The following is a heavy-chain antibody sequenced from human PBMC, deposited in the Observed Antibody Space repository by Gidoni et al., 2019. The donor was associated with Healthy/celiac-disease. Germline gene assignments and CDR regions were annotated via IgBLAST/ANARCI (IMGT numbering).Heavy chain of an antibody. CDR2: IWDDGSNK. V-gene: IGHV3-33*01. CDR1: GFTFSSYG. D-gene: IGHD2-15*01. J-gene: IGHJ4*02. Sequence: QVQLVESGGGVVQPGRSLRLSCAASGFTFSSYGLHWVRQAPGKGLEWGAVIWDDGSNKYYADSVEGRFTISRDNSKNTLYLQMNSLRAEDTAVYYCARDWGHHCSGGSCYSLGLDYWGQGTLVTVSS. CDR3: ARDWGHHCSGGSCYSLGLDY.